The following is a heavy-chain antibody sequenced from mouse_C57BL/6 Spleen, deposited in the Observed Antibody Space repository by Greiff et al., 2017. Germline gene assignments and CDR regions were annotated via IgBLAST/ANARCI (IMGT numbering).Heavy chain of an antibody. V-gene: IGHV1-54*01. CDR2: INPGSGGT. D-gene: IGHD4-1*01. J-gene: IGHJ3*01. CDR3: ARSWDGRFAY. CDR1: GYAFTNYL. Sequence: QVQLQQSGAELVRPGTSVKVSCKASGYAFTNYLIEWVKQRPGQGLEWIGVINPGSGGTNYNEKFQGKATLTADKSSSTAYMQLSSLTSEDSAVYFCARSWDGRFAYWGQGTLVTVSA.